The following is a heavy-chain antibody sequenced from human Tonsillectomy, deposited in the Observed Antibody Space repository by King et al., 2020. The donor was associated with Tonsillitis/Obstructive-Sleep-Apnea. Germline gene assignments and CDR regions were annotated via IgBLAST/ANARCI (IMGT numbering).Heavy chain of an antibody. V-gene: IGHV3-74*03. CDR3: VXXXGXXXSGVCXHWGXDY. CDR2: INSDGTST. Sequence: VQLVEXXGGVVQPGGSLRLSCVASRFSFSTYWMXWVRQAPGKGLVWVSRINSDGTSTTYAGSVKGRFNVSRDNDKHTLYRQMNSLGAEDTAVYFCVXXXGXXXSGVCXHWGXDYXGXGILVAXXS. D-gene: IGHD2-8*02. J-gene: IGHJ4*02. CDR1: RFSFSTYW.